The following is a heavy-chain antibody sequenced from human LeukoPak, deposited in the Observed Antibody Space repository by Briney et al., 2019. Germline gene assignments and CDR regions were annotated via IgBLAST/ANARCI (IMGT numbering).Heavy chain of an antibody. Sequence: GASVKVSCKASGGTFSSYDINWVRQATGQGLEWMGWMNPNSGNTGYAQKFQGRVTITRNTSISTAYMELSSLRSEDTAVYYCARGFYAGGPYYYYYMDVWGKGTTVTVSS. V-gene: IGHV1-8*03. CDR2: MNPNSGNT. CDR1: GGTFSSYD. J-gene: IGHJ6*03. D-gene: IGHD4-23*01. CDR3: ARGFYAGGPYYYYYMDV.